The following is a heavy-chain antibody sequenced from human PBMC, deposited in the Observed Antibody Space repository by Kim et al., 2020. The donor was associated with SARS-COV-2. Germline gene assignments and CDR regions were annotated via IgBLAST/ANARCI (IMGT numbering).Heavy chain of an antibody. V-gene: IGHV4-4*02. Sequence: HSGSTNDSPSLKSRVTISVDKSKNQFSLKLSSVTAADTAVYYCARVGVDPWGQGTLVTVSS. CDR3: ARVGVDP. D-gene: IGHD3-10*01. CDR2: HSGST. J-gene: IGHJ5*02.